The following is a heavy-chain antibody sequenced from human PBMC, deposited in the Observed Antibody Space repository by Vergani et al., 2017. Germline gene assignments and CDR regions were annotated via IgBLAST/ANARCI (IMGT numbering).Heavy chain of an antibody. CDR1: GFTFDDYA. J-gene: IGHJ6*02. CDR2: ISWTSGSI. D-gene: IGHD6-13*01. CDR3: AKDIGAAAGYYYYGMDV. V-gene: IGHV3-9*01. Sequence: EVQLVESGGGLVQPGRSLRLSCAASGFTFDDYAMHWVRQAPGKGLEWVSGISWTSGSIGYADDVKGRFTISRDNAKNSLYLQMNSLRAEDTALYYCAKDIGAAAGYYYYGMDVWGQGTTVTVSS.